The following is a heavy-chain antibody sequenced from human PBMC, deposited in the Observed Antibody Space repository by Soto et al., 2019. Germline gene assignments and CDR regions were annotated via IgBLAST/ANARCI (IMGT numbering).Heavy chain of an antibody. CDR2: IGGYKGNT. Sequence: ASVKVSCKASGYTFTNYGVSWVRQAPGQGLEWMGWIGGYKGNTNYAQKLRGRVTLTTDTSTSTAYMELRSLRSDDTAVYYCARPDDYSYLGAFAIWGQGTMVTVSS. V-gene: IGHV1-18*01. J-gene: IGHJ3*02. CDR1: GYTFTNYG. D-gene: IGHD4-17*01. CDR3: ARPDDYSYLGAFAI.